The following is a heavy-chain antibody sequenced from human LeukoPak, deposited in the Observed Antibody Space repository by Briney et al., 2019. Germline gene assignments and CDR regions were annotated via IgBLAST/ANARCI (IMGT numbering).Heavy chain of an antibody. V-gene: IGHV3-23*01. Sequence: GGSLRLSCAASGFTFNNYAMYWVRQAPGKGLEWVSGIFGSGGSAHYADSVKGRFTISRDNSKNTVYLQLDSLRVEDTAVYYCGKTTVGYSSGRYPGWPVDYWGQGTLVTVSS. CDR1: GFTFNNYA. D-gene: IGHD2-15*01. CDR3: GKTTVGYSSGRYPGWPVDY. CDR2: IFGSGGSA. J-gene: IGHJ4*02.